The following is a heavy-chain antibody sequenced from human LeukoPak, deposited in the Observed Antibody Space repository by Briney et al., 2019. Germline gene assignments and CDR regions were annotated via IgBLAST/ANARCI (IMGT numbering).Heavy chain of an antibody. J-gene: IGHJ6*03. Sequence: SETLSLTCTVSGGSISSYYWSWIRQPAGKGLEWIGRIYTSGSTNYNPSLKSRVTMSVDTSKNQFSLKLSSVTAADTAVYYCAREGLLAARSGVIYYYYYMDVWGKGTTVTVSS. D-gene: IGHD6-6*01. CDR3: AREGLLAARSGVIYYYYYMDV. CDR1: GGSISSYY. CDR2: IYTSGST. V-gene: IGHV4-4*07.